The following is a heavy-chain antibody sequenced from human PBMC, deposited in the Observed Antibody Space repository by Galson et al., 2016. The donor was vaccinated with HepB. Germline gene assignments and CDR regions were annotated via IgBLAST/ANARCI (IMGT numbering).Heavy chain of an antibody. CDR3: ACHYGSGSVSWFAP. V-gene: IGHV1-18*01. CDR2: ISAYNGNT. J-gene: IGHJ5*02. CDR1: GYTFTSYA. D-gene: IGHD3-10*01. Sequence: SCKASGYTFTSYAISWVRQAPGQGLEWMGWISAYNGNTNYAQNLQGRVTMTTDTSTSTAYMELRSLISDDTAVYYCACHYGSGSVSWFAPWGQGTLVTVSS.